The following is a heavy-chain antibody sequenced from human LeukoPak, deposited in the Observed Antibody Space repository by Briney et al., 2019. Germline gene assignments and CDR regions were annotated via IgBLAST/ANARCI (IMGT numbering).Heavy chain of an antibody. CDR1: GFTFSDYY. J-gene: IGHJ6*02. Sequence: GSLRLSCAASGFTFSDYYMSWIRQAPGKGLEWVSYISSSGSTIYYADSVKGRFTISRDNAKNSLYLQMNSLRAEDTAVYYCARDRGIAAAGKPDKYYYYGMDVWGQGTTVTVSS. CDR3: ARDRGIAAAGKPDKYYYYGMDV. V-gene: IGHV3-11*01. D-gene: IGHD6-13*01. CDR2: ISSSGSTI.